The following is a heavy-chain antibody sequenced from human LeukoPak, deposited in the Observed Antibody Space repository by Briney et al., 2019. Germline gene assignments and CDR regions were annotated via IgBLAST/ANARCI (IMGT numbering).Heavy chain of an antibody. CDR2: ISSSSSTI. V-gene: IGHV3-48*01. CDR1: GFTFSSYS. CDR3: ARRAVSGRLDY. J-gene: IGHJ4*02. D-gene: IGHD6-25*01. Sequence: GGSLRLSCAAPGFTFSSYSMNWVRQAPGKGLEWVSYISSSSSTIYYADSVKGRFTISRDNAKNSLYLQMNSLRAEDTAVYYCARRAVSGRLDYWGQGTLVTVSS.